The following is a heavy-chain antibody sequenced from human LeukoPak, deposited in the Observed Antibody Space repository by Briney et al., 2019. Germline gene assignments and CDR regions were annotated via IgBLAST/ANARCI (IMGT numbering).Heavy chain of an antibody. CDR1: GFTFRSYW. CDR3: ARAGYCSGAICYSPHHYYMDV. CDR2: IKEDGSVK. D-gene: IGHD2-15*01. V-gene: IGHV3-7*01. Sequence: GGSLRLPCAASGFTFRSYWMSWVRQAPGKGLEWVASIKEDGSVKYHADSVKGRFTISRDTAKNSLYLQMSSLRAEDTAVYYCARAGYCSGAICYSPHHYYMDVWGKGTTVTVSS. J-gene: IGHJ6*03.